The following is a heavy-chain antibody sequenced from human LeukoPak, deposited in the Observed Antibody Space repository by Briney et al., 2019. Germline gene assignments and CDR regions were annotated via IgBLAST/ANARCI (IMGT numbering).Heavy chain of an antibody. D-gene: IGHD3-22*01. CDR1: GGTFSSYT. CDR3: ARDGDYYDSSGLLRTDY. Sequence: SVKVSCKASGGTFSSYTISWVRQAPGQGLEWMGRIITILGIANYAQKFQGRVTITADKSTSTAYMELSSLRSEDTAVYYCARDGDYYDSSGLLRTDYWGQGTVITVSS. J-gene: IGHJ4*02. CDR2: IITILGIA. V-gene: IGHV1-69*04.